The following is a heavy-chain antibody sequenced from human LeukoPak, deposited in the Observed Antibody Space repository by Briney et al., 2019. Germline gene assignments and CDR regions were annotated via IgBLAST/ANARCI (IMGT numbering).Heavy chain of an antibody. V-gene: IGHV3-74*01. CDR2: INMDGSTT. CDR1: GFTLSNSW. CDR3: VRSVSGWYGFFDY. D-gene: IGHD6-19*01. J-gene: IGHJ4*02. Sequence: PGGSLRLSCVASGFTLSNSWMHWVRQAPGKGLVWVSRINMDGSTTNYAGSVRGRFTISRDNAKNTLHLQMNSLRAEDTAVYYCVRSVSGWYGFFDYWGQGTLVTLSS.